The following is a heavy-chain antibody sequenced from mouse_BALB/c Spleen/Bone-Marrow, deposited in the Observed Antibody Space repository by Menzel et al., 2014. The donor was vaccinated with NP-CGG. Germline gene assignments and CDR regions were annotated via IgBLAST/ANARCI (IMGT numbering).Heavy chain of an antibody. Sequence: EVQLQQSGPDLVKPSQSLSLACTVTGYSITSGYGWHWIRQFPGNKLEWMGYIHYRGSTNYNPSLKSRISITRDTSKNQFSLQLNSVTTEDTATYCCTRETTAVADFDYWGQGATLTVTS. CDR3: TRETTAVADFDY. J-gene: IGHJ2*01. CDR2: IHYRGST. V-gene: IGHV3-1*02. CDR1: GYSITSGYG. D-gene: IGHD1-1*01.